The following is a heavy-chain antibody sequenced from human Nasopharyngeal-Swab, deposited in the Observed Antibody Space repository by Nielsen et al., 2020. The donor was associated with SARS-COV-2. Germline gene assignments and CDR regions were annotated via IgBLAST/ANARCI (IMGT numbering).Heavy chain of an antibody. CDR3: TRGGPVTTDSYYYHMDV. D-gene: IGHD4-17*01. V-gene: IGHV3-72*01. CDR2: ARNKANGYTP. J-gene: IGHJ6*02. Sequence: WIRQPPGEGLEWVGRARNKANGYTPEYAASVKGRFTISRDDSKNSVYLQMNSLKTEDSAVYYCTRGGPVTTDSYYYHMDVWGQGTTVTVSS.